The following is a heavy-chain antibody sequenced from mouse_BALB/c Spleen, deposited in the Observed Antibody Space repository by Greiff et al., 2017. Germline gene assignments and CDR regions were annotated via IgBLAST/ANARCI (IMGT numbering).Heavy chain of an antibody. CDR3: ARGPPLGYFDY. J-gene: IGHJ2*01. CDR2: IWAGGST. CDR1: GFSLTSYG. V-gene: IGHV2-9*02. Sequence: VKVVESGPGLVAPSQSLSITCTVSGFSLTSYGVHWVRQPPGKGLEWLGVIWAGGSTNYNSALMSRLSISKDNSKSQVFLKMNSLQTDDTAMYYCARGPPLGYFDYWGQGTTLTVSS. D-gene: IGHD4-1*01.